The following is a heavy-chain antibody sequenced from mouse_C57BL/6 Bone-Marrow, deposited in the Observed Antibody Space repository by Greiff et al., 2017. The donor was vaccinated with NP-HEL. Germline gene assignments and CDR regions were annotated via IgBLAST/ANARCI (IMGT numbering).Heavy chain of an antibody. CDR3: ARRGGLRRDYFDY. CDR2: VDPSASYT. CDR1: GYTFTSYW. V-gene: IGHV1-69*01. J-gene: IGHJ2*01. Sequence: QVQLQQSGAELVMPGASVKLSCKASGYTFTSYWMHWVKQRPGQGLEWIGEVDPSASYTNYNQKFKGKSTLTVDKSSSTAYMQLSSLTSEDSAVYYCARRGGLRRDYFDYWGQGTTLTVSS. D-gene: IGHD2-4*01.